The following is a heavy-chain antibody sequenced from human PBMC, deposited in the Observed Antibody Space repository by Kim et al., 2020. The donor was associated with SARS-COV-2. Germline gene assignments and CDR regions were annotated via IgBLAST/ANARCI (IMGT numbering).Heavy chain of an antibody. CDR1: GFTFSSYS. J-gene: IGHJ6*02. D-gene: IGHD3-10*01. CDR3: ARGQGVYGSGSRHYYYGMDV. CDR2: ISSSSSTI. V-gene: IGHV3-48*02. Sequence: GGSLRLSCAASGFTFSSYSMNWVRQAPGKGLEWVSYISSSSSTIYYADSVKGQFTISRDNAKNSLYLQMNSLRDEDTAVYYCARGQGVYGSGSRHYYYGMDVWGQGTTVTVSS.